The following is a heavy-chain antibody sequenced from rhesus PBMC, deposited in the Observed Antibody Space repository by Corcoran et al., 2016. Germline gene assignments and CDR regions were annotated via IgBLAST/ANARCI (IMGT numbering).Heavy chain of an antibody. V-gene: IGHV4-80*01. J-gene: IGHJ4*01. CDR3: AARVGTVKEDFDY. D-gene: IGHD5-24*01. Sequence: QVQLQETGPGLVKPSETLSLTCTVHGPYIRRYLWSVIRQRPGRGREWIWEITGNHCSTTYNPPLKMRVTMSRATAKNQFSLKLSSVTAAYTAVYYCAARVGTVKEDFDYWGQGVLVTVSS. CDR1: GPYIRRYL. CDR2: ITGNHCST.